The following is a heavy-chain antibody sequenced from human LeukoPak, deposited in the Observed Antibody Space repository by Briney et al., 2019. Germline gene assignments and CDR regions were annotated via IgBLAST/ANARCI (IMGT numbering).Heavy chain of an antibody. CDR2: VYSTGTT. J-gene: IGHJ5*01. CDR3: ARLPTGYPNWFDS. V-gene: IGHV4-39*01. CDR1: GGSVNTTPYY. Sequence: SETLSLTCTVSGGSVNTTPYYWAWIRQPPGKGLEWIGNVYSTGTTYYNASLRSRATISVDTSENQFSLNLNSVTAADTAIYFCARLPTGYPNWFDSWGQGILVTVSS. D-gene: IGHD3-9*01.